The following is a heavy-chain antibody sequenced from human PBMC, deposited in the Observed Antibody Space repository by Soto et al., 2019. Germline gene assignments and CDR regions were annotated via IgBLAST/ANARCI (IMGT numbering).Heavy chain of an antibody. V-gene: IGHV3-48*01. Sequence: EVQLVESGGGLVQPGGSLRLSCATSGFILSDCAMNWVRQAPGKGLAWVSYISSSSSVIDYADSVKGRFTVSRDNARNSLYLQMNSLGAEDTAVYYCARDLSWGSNWYYYMDVWGKGTTVTVSS. D-gene: IGHD7-27*01. CDR2: ISSSSSVI. J-gene: IGHJ6*03. CDR3: ARDLSWGSNWYYYMDV. CDR1: GFILSDCA.